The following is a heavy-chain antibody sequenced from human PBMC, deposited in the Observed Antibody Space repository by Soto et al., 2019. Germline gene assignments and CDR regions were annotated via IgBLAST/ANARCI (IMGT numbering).Heavy chain of an antibody. D-gene: IGHD3-10*02. J-gene: IGHJ4*02. CDR3: TIVRVADSALDH. CDR1: GFIFSNNG. CDR2: MSYDGSDT. Sequence: GGSLRLSCVVSGFIFSNNGMHWVRQTPGKGLEWVAFMSYDGSDTFHADSVKGRFTISRDNSKNTLFLHMSNLRAEDTAMYYCTIVRVADSALDHWGQGTLVTVSS. V-gene: IGHV3-30*02.